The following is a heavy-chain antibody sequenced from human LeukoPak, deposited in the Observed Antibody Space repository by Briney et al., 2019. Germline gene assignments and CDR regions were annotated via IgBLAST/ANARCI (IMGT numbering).Heavy chain of an antibody. CDR1: GYTFTSYY. CDR3: ARDLGYCSSTSCYDNWFDL. V-gene: IGHV1-46*01. Sequence: ASVKVSCKASGYTFTSYYMHWVRQAPGQGLEWMGIINPSGGSTSYAQKFQGRVTMTRDMSTSTVYMELSSLRSEDTAVYYCARDLGYCSSTSCYDNWFDLWGQGTLVTVSS. D-gene: IGHD2-2*01. J-gene: IGHJ5*02. CDR2: INPSGGST.